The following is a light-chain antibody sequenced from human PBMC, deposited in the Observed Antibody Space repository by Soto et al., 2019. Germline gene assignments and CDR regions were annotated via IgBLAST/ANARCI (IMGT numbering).Light chain of an antibody. CDR2: GAS. CDR1: QSVGNN. V-gene: IGKV3-11*01. CDR3: QQRSNWPPSIT. J-gene: IGKJ5*01. Sequence: EIVMTQSPGTLSVSPGERVTLSCRALQSVGNNLAWHQQTPGQAPRLLIYGASNRATGIPARFSGSGSGTDFTLTISSLEPEDFAFYYCQQRSNWPPSITFGQGTRLEI.